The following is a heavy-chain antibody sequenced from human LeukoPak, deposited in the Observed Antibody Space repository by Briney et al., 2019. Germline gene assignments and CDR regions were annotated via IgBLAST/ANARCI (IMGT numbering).Heavy chain of an antibody. CDR2: ISSSGSTI. D-gene: IGHD3-10*01. J-gene: IGHJ4*02. V-gene: IGHV3-11*01. Sequence: GGTLRLSCAASGFTFSDYYMSWIRQAPGKGLEWVSYISSSGSTIYYADSVKGRFTISRDNAKNSLYLQMNSLRAEDTAVYYCARSYYGSGSYYPPVGYWGQGTLVTVSS. CDR1: GFTFSDYY. CDR3: ARSYYGSGSYYPPVGY.